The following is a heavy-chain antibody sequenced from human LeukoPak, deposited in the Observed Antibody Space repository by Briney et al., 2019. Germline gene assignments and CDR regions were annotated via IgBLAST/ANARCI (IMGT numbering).Heavy chain of an antibody. V-gene: IGHV3-23*01. CDR1: GFTFSSYG. CDR3: AKSGSYLRGYFDY. D-gene: IGHD1-26*01. Sequence: PGRSLRLSCAASGFTFSSYGMSWVRQAPGKGLEWVSAISGSGGSTYYADSVKGRFTISRDNSKNTLYLQMNSLRAEDTAVYYCAKSGSYLRGYFDYWGQGTLVTVSS. CDR2: ISGSGGST. J-gene: IGHJ4*02.